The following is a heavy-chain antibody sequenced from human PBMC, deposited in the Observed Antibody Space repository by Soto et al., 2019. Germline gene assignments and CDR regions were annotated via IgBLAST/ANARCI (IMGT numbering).Heavy chain of an antibody. J-gene: IGHJ4*02. CDR1: GGSFSSYY. Sequence: QVHLQESGPPLVKPSETLSLTCTVSGGSFSSYYWSWIRQPPGKGLEWIGFIYYSGRTNYNPSLKGRVTISVDTSRNQFSLKLSSVTAADTAVYYCARHSGGTTAALDSWGQGTLVPVSS. V-gene: IGHV4-59*08. CDR2: IYYSGRT. D-gene: IGHD1-1*01. CDR3: ARHSGGTTAALDS.